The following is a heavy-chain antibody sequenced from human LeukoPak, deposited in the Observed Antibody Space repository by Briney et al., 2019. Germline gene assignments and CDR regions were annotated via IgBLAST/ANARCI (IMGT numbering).Heavy chain of an antibody. Sequence: ASVKVSCKASGYTFTSYDINWVRQATGQGLEWMGWMNPNSGNTSYAQKFQGRVTMTRNTSISTAYMELSSLRSEDTAVYYCARESGYHNIYYYYYYMDVWGKGTTVTVSS. CDR3: ARESGYHNIYYYYYYMDV. CDR2: MNPNSGNT. CDR1: GYTFTSYD. J-gene: IGHJ6*03. V-gene: IGHV1-8*01. D-gene: IGHD3-3*01.